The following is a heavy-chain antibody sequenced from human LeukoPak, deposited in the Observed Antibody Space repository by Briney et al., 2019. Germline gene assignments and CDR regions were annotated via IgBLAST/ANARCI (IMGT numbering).Heavy chain of an antibody. CDR1: GYSFTSYW. Sequence: GESLKISCKGSGYSFTSYWTGWVRQMPGKALEWMGIIYPGDSDTRYTPSFQGQVTISADKSISTAYLQWSSLKASDTAMYYCARLSEDYGSGSYSNYFDYWGQGTLVTVSS. J-gene: IGHJ4*02. V-gene: IGHV5-51*01. D-gene: IGHD3-10*01. CDR2: IYPGDSDT. CDR3: ARLSEDYGSGSYSNYFDY.